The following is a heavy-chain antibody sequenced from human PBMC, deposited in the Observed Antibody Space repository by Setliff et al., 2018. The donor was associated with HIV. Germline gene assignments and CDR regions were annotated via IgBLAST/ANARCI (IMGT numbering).Heavy chain of an antibody. V-gene: IGHV1-2*02. Sequence: ASVKVSCKASGYTLSAYYVHWVRQAPGQGLEWMGWMNPNSGGASYAQMFQGRVNMTRDSSINTAYLELNNLTSDDSAIYYCARKRKDYYGSGSYSGFYYYYHMDVWGQGTTVTVSS. CDR3: ARKRKDYYGSGSYSGFYYYYHMDV. D-gene: IGHD3-10*01. J-gene: IGHJ6*03. CDR1: GYTLSAYY. CDR2: MNPNSGGA.